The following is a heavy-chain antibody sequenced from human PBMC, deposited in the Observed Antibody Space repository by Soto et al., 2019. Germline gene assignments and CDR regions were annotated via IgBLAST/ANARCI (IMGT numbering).Heavy chain of an antibody. Sequence: SETLSLTCAFYGGSFSGYYWSWIRQPPGKGLECIGEINHRGSTNYNPSLSSRVTISVDTSKNQFSLKLTSVTAADTAVYYCARAGPYYDFWSGFSGYYYYKDVWGKGTPVTVSS. CDR2: INHRGST. CDR3: ARAGPYYDFWSGFSGYYYYKDV. V-gene: IGHV4-34*01. J-gene: IGHJ6*03. D-gene: IGHD3-3*01. CDR1: GGSFSGYY.